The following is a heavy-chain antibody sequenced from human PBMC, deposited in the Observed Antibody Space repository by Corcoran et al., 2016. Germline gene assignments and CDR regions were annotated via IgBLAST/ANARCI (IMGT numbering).Heavy chain of an antibody. CDR2: INPNSGGT. CDR1: GYTFTGYY. D-gene: IGHD2-2*01. CDR3: ARGGDIVVVPAAFYYYYYGMDV. Sequence: QVQLVQSGAEVKKPGASVKVSCKASGYTFTGYYMHWVRQAPGQGLEWMGWINPNSGGTNYAQKFQGRVTMTRDTSISTAYMELSRLRSDDTAVYYWARGGDIVVVPAAFYYYYYGMDVWGQGTTVTVSS. J-gene: IGHJ6*02. V-gene: IGHV1-2*02.